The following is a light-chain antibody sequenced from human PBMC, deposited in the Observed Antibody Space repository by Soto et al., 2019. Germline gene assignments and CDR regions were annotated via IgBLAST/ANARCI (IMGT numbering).Light chain of an antibody. J-gene: IGKJ1*01. CDR3: QQFGSSVT. V-gene: IGKV3-20*01. CDR2: GTS. CDR1: QSVSSTY. Sequence: EIVLTQSPGPLSLSPGERATLSCRASQSVSSTYLAWYQQKPGQAPRLLIYGTSTRAAGIPDRFSGSGSGADFTLTISGLEPEDFAVYYCQQFGSSVTFGQGTKVDIK.